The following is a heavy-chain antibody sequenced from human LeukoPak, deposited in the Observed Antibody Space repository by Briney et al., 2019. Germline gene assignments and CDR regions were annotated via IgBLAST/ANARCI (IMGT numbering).Heavy chain of an antibody. J-gene: IGHJ3*02. CDR2: ISSSGSTI. V-gene: IGHV3-11*01. CDR1: GFTFSDYY. CDR3: ARDLSPLDAFDI. Sequence: PGGSLRLSCAASGFTFSDYYMSWIRQAPGKGLEWVSYISSSGSTIYYADSVKGRFTISRDNAKDSLYLQMNSLRAEDTAVYYCARDLSPLDAFDIWGQGTMVTVSS.